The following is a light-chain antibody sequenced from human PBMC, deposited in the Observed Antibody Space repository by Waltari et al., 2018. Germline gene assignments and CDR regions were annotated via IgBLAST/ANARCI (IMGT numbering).Light chain of an antibody. V-gene: IGKV1-33*01. CDR2: DAS. J-gene: IGKJ3*01. Sequence: DIQMTQSPSSLSASVGDRVTITCQASQDISNYLNWYQQKPGKAPKLLIYDASNLETGVPSRFGGSGSGTDFTFTISSLQPEDIATYYCQQYDNPPFTFGPGTKVDLK. CDR1: QDISNY. CDR3: QQYDNPPFT.